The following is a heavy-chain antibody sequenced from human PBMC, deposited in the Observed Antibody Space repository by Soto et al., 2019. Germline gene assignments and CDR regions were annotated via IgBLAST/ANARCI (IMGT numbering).Heavy chain of an antibody. D-gene: IGHD6-19*01. CDR2: INWNGGST. J-gene: IGHJ4*02. CDR3: ARGRGQWLVPYYFDY. CDR1: GFTFDDYG. Sequence: GGSLRLSCAASGFTFDDYGMSWVRQAPGKGLEWVSGINWNGGSTGYADSVKGRFTISRDNAKNSLYLQMNSLRAEDTALYHCARGRGQWLVPYYFDYWDQGTLVTVSS. V-gene: IGHV3-20*01.